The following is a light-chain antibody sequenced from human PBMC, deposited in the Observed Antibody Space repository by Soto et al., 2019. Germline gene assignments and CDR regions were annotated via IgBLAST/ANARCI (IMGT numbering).Light chain of an antibody. CDR2: GNS. CDR1: SSNIGAGYD. CDR3: QSYDSSLSGYV. Sequence: QSVLTQPPSVSGAPGQRVTISCTGSSSNIGAGYDVHWYQQLPGTAPKLLIYGNSNRPSGVPDRFSGSQSGTSASLAITGLQAEDDADYYCQSYDSSLSGYVFGTGTKVTVL. V-gene: IGLV1-40*01. J-gene: IGLJ1*01.